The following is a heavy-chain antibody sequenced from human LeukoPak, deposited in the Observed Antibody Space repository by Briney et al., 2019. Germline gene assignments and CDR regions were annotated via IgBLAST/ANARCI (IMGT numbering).Heavy chain of an antibody. D-gene: IGHD3-10*01. CDR1: GFMFNNYW. Sequence: GGSLRLSCVVSGFMFNNYWMSWVRQAPGKGLEWVATIRQDGSDKYFLDSVRGRFTISRGNAENSLYLQMNSLRAEDTAVYYCARDKGFGGSSFDYWGQGTLVTVSS. CDR3: ARDKGFGGSSFDY. J-gene: IGHJ4*02. V-gene: IGHV3-7*01. CDR2: IRQDGSDK.